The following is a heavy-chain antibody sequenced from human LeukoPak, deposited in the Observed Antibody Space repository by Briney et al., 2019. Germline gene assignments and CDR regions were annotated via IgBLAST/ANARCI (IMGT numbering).Heavy chain of an antibody. CDR2: INSDGSST. CDR3: ARDPNYLFDY. J-gene: IGHJ4*02. CDR1: GFTFSSYW. D-gene: IGHD4/OR15-4a*01. V-gene: IGHV3-74*01. Sequence: GGSLRLSCAASGFTFSSYWMHWVRHAPGEGLVWVSRINSDGSSTSYADSVKGRFTISRDNAKNTLYLQMNSLRAEDTAVYYCARDPNYLFDYWGQGTLVTVSS.